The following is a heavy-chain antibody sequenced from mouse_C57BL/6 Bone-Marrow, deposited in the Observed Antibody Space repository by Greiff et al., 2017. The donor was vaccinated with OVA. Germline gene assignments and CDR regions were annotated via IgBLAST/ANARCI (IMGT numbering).Heavy chain of an antibody. CDR3: ARGGRQLRLHPWFAY. CDR1: GYTFTSYW. J-gene: IGHJ3*01. D-gene: IGHD3-2*02. Sequence: QVQLQQPGAELVKPGASVKLSCKASGYTFTSYWMHWVKQRPGQGLEWIGMIHPNSGSTNYNEKFKSKATLTVDKSSSTAYMQLSSLTSEDSAVYYCARGGRQLRLHPWFAYWGQGTLVTVSA. CDR2: IHPNSGST. V-gene: IGHV1-64*01.